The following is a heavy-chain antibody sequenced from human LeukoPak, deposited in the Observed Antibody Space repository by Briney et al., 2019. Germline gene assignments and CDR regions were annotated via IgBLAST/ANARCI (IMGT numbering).Heavy chain of an antibody. J-gene: IGHJ4*02. V-gene: IGHV1-69*13. CDR1: GGTFSSYA. D-gene: IGHD3-10*01. Sequence: SVKVSCKASGGTFSSYAISWVRQAPGRGLEWMGGIIPIFGTANYAQKFQGRVTITADESTSTAYMELSSLRSEDTAVYYCAREPGSGEQGDYWGQGTLVTVSS. CDR3: AREPGSGEQGDY. CDR2: IIPIFGTA.